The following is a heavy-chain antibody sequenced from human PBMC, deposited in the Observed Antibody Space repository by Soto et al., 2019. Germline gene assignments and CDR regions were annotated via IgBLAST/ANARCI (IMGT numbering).Heavy chain of an antibody. D-gene: IGHD2-8*02. CDR2: INAGNGNT. Sequence: QVQLVQSGAEEKKPGASVKVSCKASGYTFTSYAIHWVRQAPGQRLEWMGWINAGNGNTKYSQKFQGRVTITRDTSASTAYMELASLKSEDTAVYYCARGDWWLFDYWGQGTLVTVSS. CDR3: ARGDWWLFDY. J-gene: IGHJ4*02. CDR1: GYTFTSYA. V-gene: IGHV1-3*05.